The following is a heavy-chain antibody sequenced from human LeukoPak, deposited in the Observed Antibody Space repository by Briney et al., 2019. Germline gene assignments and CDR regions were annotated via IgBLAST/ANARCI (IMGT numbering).Heavy chain of an antibody. D-gene: IGHD1-1*01. CDR3: AKDSHHRTGHFDY. J-gene: IGHJ4*02. CDR1: GFTFDDYA. V-gene: IGHV3-9*01. CDR2: ISWNSGSI. Sequence: GGSPRLSCAASGFTFDDYAMHWVRQAPGKGLEWVSGISWNSGSIGYADSVKGRFTISRDNAKNSLYLQMNSLRAEDTALYYCAKDSHHRTGHFDYWGQGTLVTVSS.